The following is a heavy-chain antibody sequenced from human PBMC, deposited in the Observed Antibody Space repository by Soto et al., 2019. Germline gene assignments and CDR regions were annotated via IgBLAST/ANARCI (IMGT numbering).Heavy chain of an antibody. D-gene: IGHD4-4*01. CDR3: AKDLSSFSPYSNYDY. J-gene: IGHJ4*02. CDR2: ISYDGSNK. Sequence: SLRLSCAASGFTFSSYGMHWVRQAPGKGLEWVAVISYDGSNKYYADSVKGRFTISRDNSKNTLYLQMNSLRAEDTAVYYCAKDLSSFSPYSNYDYWGQGTLVTVSS. CDR1: GFTFSSYG. V-gene: IGHV3-30*18.